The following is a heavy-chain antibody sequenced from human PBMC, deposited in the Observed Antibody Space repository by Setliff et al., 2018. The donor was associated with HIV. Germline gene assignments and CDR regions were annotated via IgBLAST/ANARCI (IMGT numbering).Heavy chain of an antibody. CDR3: TRSVLQFFGVVVDFDF. Sequence: ASVKVSCKASGYRFIDYYMHWLRQAPGQGLEWMGSIVPILDIANYAQKFQGRVTMTRDTSISTVYMELSSLTSDDTAVYYCTRSVLQFFGVVVDFDFWGQGTLVTVSS. CDR1: GYRFIDYY. D-gene: IGHD3-3*01. V-gene: IGHV1-2*02. CDR2: IVPILDIA. J-gene: IGHJ4*02.